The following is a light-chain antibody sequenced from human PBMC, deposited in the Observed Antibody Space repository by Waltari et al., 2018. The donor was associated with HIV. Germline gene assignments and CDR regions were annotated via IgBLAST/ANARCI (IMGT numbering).Light chain of an antibody. CDR3: VTWEDSLRGVV. CDR1: TSNIGSNY. V-gene: IGLV1-47*01. Sequence: SVVTQPPSASGTPGQRVTISCSGNTSNIGSNYVFWYQHLPGTAPKLLIRGNAQRPSGGPDRFSGSTAGASASLAISGLRSEYEADYYCVTWEDSLRGVVFGGGTKVAVL. CDR2: GNA. J-gene: IGLJ2*01.